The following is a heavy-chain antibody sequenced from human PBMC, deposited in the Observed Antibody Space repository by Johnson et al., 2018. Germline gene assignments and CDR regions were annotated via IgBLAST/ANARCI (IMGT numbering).Heavy chain of an antibody. Sequence: VRLVESGGGLVQPGGTLRVSCTASGFTFGETPMSWFRQAPGTGLELVGFIRSRVYGGTPDYAASVKGRFTISRDDSKSIVYRKISSLKTEDTAVYYCTRIADTQMAQVYYYYLDVWGQGTTVTVSS. CDR2: IRSRVYGGTP. V-gene: IGHV3-49*03. CDR3: TRIADTQMAQVYYYYLDV. CDR1: GFTFGETP. J-gene: IGHJ6*03. D-gene: IGHD5-18*01.